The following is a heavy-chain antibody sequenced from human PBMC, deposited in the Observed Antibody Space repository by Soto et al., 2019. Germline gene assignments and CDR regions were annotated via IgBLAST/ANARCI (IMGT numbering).Heavy chain of an antibody. V-gene: IGHV1-2*04. CDR2: INPNSGGT. D-gene: IGHD2-15*01. CDR1: GYTFTGYY. J-gene: IGHJ4*02. Sequence: QVQLVQSGAEVKKPGASVKVSCKASGYTFTGYYMHWVRQAPGQGLEWMGWINPNSGGTNYAQKFQGLVTMTRDTSISTASMELSRLRSDDTAVYYCARAPLSTPIVVVVAATQFDYWGQGTLVTVSS. CDR3: ARAPLSTPIVVVVAATQFDY.